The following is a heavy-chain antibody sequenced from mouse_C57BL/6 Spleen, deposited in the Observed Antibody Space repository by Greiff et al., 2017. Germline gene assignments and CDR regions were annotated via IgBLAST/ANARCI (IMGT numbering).Heavy chain of an antibody. J-gene: IGHJ4*01. CDR3: AREEGLGYAMDY. V-gene: IGHV1-81*01. CDR2: IYPRSGNT. Sequence: QVHVKQSGAELARPGASVKLSCKASGYTFTSYGISWVKQRTGQGLEWIGEIYPRSGNTYYNEKFKGKATLTADKSSSTAYMELRSLTSEDSAVYFCAREEGLGYAMDYWGQGTSVTVSS. CDR1: GYTFTSYG. D-gene: IGHD3-3*01.